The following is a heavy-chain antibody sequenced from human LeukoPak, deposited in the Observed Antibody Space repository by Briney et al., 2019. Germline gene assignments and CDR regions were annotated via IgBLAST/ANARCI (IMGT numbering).Heavy chain of an antibody. CDR1: GYPISRGYY. J-gene: IGHJ4*02. CDR3: ARVLGGSSPFDY. V-gene: IGHV4-38-2*01. Sequence: SETLSLTCALSGYPISRGYYWGWLRQPPGEGLEWIWSIYHSGTTHYNLPLKSRVTISVDTSKNQYSLKLSSVTAADTAIYYCARVLGGSSPFDYWGQGTLVTVSS. D-gene: IGHD1-26*01. CDR2: IYHSGTT.